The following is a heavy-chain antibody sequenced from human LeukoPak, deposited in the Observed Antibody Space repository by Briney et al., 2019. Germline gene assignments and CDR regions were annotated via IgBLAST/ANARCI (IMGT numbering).Heavy chain of an antibody. CDR1: GFTFDDYA. J-gene: IGHJ3*02. CDR3: AKDKGYSGSYYAFDI. V-gene: IGHV3-43D*03. Sequence: GSLRLSCAASGFTFDDYAMHWVRQAPGKGLEWVSLISWDGGSTYYADSVKGRFTISRDNSKNSLYLQMNSLRAEDTALYYCAKDKGYSGSYYAFDIWGQGTMVTVSS. CDR2: ISWDGGST. D-gene: IGHD1-26*01.